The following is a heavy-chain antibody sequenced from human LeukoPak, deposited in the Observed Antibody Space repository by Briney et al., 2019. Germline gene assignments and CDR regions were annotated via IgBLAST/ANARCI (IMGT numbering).Heavy chain of an antibody. Sequence: SETLSLTCTVSGGSISNYYWSWIRQPPGKGLEWIGYIYYSGSTNYSPSFKSRVTISVDTSKNQFSLKLSSVTAADTAVYYCARLYSSSLGRVFDYWGQGTLVTVSS. V-gene: IGHV4-59*01. J-gene: IGHJ4*02. D-gene: IGHD6-13*01. CDR3: ARLYSSSLGRVFDY. CDR1: GGSISNYY. CDR2: IYYSGST.